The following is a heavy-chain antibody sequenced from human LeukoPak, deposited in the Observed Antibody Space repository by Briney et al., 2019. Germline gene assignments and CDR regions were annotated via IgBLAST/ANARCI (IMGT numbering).Heavy chain of an antibody. CDR1: GYTFTSYY. CDR3: ARVTGTTGY. J-gene: IGHJ4*02. CDR2: INPSGGST. D-gene: IGHD1-7*01. V-gene: IGHV1-46*01. Sequence: ASVKVSCKASGYTFTSYYMHWVRQAPGQGLEWMGIINPSGGSTSYAQKFQGRVTMTRDTSISTAYMELSGLRSDDTAVYYCARVTGTTGYWGQGTLVTVSS.